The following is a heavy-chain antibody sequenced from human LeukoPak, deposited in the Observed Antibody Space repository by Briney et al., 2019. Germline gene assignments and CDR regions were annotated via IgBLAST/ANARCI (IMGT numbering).Heavy chain of an antibody. CDR1: GGSISSSSYY. CDR3: ARNYYVFWSGYYTGIHYFDY. D-gene: IGHD3-3*01. V-gene: IGHV4-39*07. J-gene: IGHJ4*02. Sequence: SETLSLTCTVSGGSISSSSYYWGWIRQPPGKGLEWIGSIYYSGGTYYNPSLKSRVTISVDTSKNQFSLKLSSVTAADTAVYYCARNYYVFWSGYYTGIHYFDYWGQGTLVTVSS. CDR2: IYYSGGT.